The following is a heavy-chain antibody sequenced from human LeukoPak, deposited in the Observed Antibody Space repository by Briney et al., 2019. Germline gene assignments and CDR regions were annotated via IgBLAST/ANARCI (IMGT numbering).Heavy chain of an antibody. V-gene: IGHV3-33*08. J-gene: IGHJ4*02. CDR3: ARDYYGSGSYYLDY. D-gene: IGHD3-10*01. CDR2: IWYDGSDE. Sequence: PGGSLRLSCAASGFTFSDSAMDWVRQAPGKGLEWVAVIWYDGSDEYYTDSVKGRFTISRDNAKNSLYLQMNSLRAEDTAAYYCARDYYGSGSYYLDYWGQGTLVTVSS. CDR1: GFTFSDSA.